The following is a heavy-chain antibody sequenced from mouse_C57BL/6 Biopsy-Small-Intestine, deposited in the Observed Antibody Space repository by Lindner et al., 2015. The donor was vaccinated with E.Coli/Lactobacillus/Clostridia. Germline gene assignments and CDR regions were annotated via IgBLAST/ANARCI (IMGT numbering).Heavy chain of an antibody. V-gene: IGHV1-82*01. D-gene: IGHD2-3*01. CDR3: ARSDGYYIFDY. J-gene: IGHJ2*01. CDR1: GYAFSSSW. Sequence: VQLQESGPELVKPGASVKISCKASGYAFSSSWMNWVKQRPGKGLEWIGRIYPGDGDTNYNGQFKGKATLTADKSSSTAYMQLSSLTFEDSAVYFCARSDGYYIFDYWGQGTTLTVSS. CDR2: IYPGDGDT.